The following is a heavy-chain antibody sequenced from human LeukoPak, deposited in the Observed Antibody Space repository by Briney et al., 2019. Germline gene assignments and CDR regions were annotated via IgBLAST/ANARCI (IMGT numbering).Heavy chain of an antibody. Sequence: PGGSLRPSCAASGFSFSTYAMSWVRQAPGQGLEWVSAISGSGKTYYPDSVKGRFTISRDNSKNTLFLQMNGLRAEDTAVYYCAKERDAKGYFDYWGQGTLVTVSS. CDR1: GFSFSTYA. J-gene: IGHJ4*02. CDR2: ISGSGKT. V-gene: IGHV3-23*01. CDR3: AKERDAKGYFDY.